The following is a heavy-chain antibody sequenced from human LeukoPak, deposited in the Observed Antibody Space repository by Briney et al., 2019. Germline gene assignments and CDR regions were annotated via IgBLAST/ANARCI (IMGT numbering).Heavy chain of an antibody. V-gene: IGHV4-34*01. D-gene: IGHD3-16*01. CDR2: INHSGST. CDR1: GGSFSGYY. CDR3: AREGGYLIKWFDP. J-gene: IGHJ5*02. Sequence: SETLSLTCAVYGGSFSGYYWSWIRQPPGKGLEWIGEINHSGSTNYNPSLKSRVTISVDTSKNQSSLKLSSVTAADTAVYYCAREGGYLIKWFDPWGQGTLVTVSS.